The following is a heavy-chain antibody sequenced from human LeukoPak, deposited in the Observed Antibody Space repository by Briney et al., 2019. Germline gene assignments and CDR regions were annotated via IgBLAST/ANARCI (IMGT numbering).Heavy chain of an antibody. D-gene: IGHD1-1*01. J-gene: IGHJ6*03. V-gene: IGHV3-23*01. CDR3: AKGAPLDFRGTTDGYYNYMEF. CDR2: ISGSGGNT. Sequence: PGGSLRLSCAASGFTFSSYAMSWVRQAPGKGLEWVSAISGSGGNTHYADSVKGRFTVSRDISKNTLYLQMNSLRAGDTAVYYCAKGAPLDFRGTTDGYYNYMEFWAKGLRSPSP. CDR1: GFTFSSYA.